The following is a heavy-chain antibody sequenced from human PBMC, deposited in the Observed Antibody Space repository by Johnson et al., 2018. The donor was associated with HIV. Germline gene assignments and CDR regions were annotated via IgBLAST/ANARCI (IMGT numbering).Heavy chain of an antibody. D-gene: IGHD1-26*01. CDR1: GFTFNSYG. V-gene: IGHV3-30*02. J-gene: IGHJ3*02. CDR3: AKDLFSEREDDVFDI. Sequence: QVQLVESGGGVVKPGGSLRLSCAASGFTFNSYGMHWVRQAPGKGLEWVALIWYDGSNKYYADSVKGRFTISRDNSKNTLYLQMNTLRAEDTAINYCAKDLFSEREDDVFDILGQGTMVTVSS. CDR2: IWYDGSNK.